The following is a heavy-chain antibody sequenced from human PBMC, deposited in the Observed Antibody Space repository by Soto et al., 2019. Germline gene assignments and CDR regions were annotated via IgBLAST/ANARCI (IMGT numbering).Heavy chain of an antibody. V-gene: IGHV4-30-2*01. CDR2: IYHSGST. CDR1: GGSISSGGYS. CDR3: ARVVVVAATRGGWFDP. J-gene: IGHJ5*02. Sequence: QLQLQESGSGLMKPSQTLSLTCAVSGGSISSGGYSWSWIRQPPGKGLEWIGYIYHSGSTYYNPSLKSRVTISVDRSKNQFSLKLSSVTAADTAVYYCARVVVVAATRGGWFDPWGQGTLVTVSS. D-gene: IGHD2-15*01.